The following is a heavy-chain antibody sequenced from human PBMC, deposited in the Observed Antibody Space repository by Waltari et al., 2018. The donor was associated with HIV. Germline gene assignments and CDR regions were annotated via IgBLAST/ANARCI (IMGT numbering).Heavy chain of an antibody. J-gene: IGHJ4*02. Sequence: EVQLVESGGGLVQPGESLRLSCAASGLAVRTNYVGWVRQAPGKGLEWVSLITDYATTFYADSVKGRFSISRDTSMNTVHLQMNSLRAEDTALYYCVRERNTVTTTSYYFDFWGQGTLVTVSS. D-gene: IGHD4-17*01. V-gene: IGHV3-66*01. CDR3: VRERNTVTTTSYYFDF. CDR2: ITDYATT. CDR1: GLAVRTNY.